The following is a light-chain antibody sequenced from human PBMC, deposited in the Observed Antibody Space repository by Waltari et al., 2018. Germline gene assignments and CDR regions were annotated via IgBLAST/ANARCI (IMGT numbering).Light chain of an antibody. CDR2: TAS. CDR3: QQYNNYWT. J-gene: IGKJ1*01. Sequence: DIHMTQSPSTLSASVGDRVTITCRASQSISKWLAWYQQKPGKSPKLLIYTASSLQSGVPSRFSGSGAGTEFKLTISSLQPDDFATYFCQQYNNYWTFGQGTKVEIK. V-gene: IGKV1-5*03. CDR1: QSISKW.